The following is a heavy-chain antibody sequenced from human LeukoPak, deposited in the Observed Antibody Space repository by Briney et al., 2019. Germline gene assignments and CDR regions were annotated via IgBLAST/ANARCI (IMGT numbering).Heavy chain of an antibody. Sequence: PGGSLRLSCAASGFTFSSYSMNWVRQAPGKGLEWVSSISSSSSYIYYADSVKGRFTISRDNAKNSLYLQMDSLRAEDTAVYYCARDRARLVGPHDYWGQGTLVTVSS. D-gene: IGHD1-26*01. V-gene: IGHV3-21*01. CDR1: GFTFSSYS. J-gene: IGHJ4*02. CDR2: ISSSSSYI. CDR3: ARDRARLVGPHDY.